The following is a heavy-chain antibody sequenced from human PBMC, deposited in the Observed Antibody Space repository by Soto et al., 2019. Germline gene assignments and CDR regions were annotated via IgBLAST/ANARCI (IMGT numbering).Heavy chain of an antibody. Sequence: QVQLVQSGAEVKKPGASVKVSCKASGYTFTSYDINWVRQATGQGLEWMGWMNPNSGNTVDAQKLQDRVTMTRNTSISTAYMELSRLRSEDTAVYYCARERNMYGMDVWGQGTTVTVSS. V-gene: IGHV1-8*01. D-gene: IGHD1-1*01. J-gene: IGHJ6*02. CDR1: GYTFTSYD. CDR3: ARERNMYGMDV. CDR2: MNPNSGNT.